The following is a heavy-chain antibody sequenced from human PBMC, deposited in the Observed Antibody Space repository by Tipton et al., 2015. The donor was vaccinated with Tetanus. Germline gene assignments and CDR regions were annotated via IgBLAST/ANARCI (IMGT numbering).Heavy chain of an antibody. CDR1: GFISSSYG. V-gene: IGHV3-33*01. J-gene: IGHJ4*02. CDR3: AREADCSGGSCFSGDFDN. Sequence: SLRLSCAASGFISSSYGIHWVRQAPGKGLEWVAVSWYDGTDKCYADSVKGRFTISRDNSKNTLYLQMNSLRAEDTAVYYCAREADCSGGSCFSGDFDNWGQGTQVTVSS. D-gene: IGHD2-15*01. CDR2: SWYDGTDK.